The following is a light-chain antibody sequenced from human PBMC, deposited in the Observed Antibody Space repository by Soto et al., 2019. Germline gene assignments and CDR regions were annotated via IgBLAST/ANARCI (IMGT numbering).Light chain of an antibody. CDR1: QTISSY. V-gene: IGKV1-5*03. CDR3: QQYYTFWT. Sequence: DIPMTQSPSTLSASVGERVTITCRASQTISSYLAWYQQKPGKAPKLLIYRASNLASGAPSRFSGSGSGTEFTLTISSLQPDDFATYHCQQYYTFWTFGQGTRVEIK. CDR2: RAS. J-gene: IGKJ1*01.